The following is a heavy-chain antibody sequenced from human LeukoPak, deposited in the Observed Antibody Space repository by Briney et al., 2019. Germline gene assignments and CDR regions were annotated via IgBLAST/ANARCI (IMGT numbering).Heavy chain of an antibody. V-gene: IGHV4-39*07. CDR1: GGSISSSSYY. CDR3: ARDGNPNYSSGYYREMDRIPFDY. CDR2: IYYSGST. D-gene: IGHD3-22*01. Sequence: ASETLSLTCIVSGGSISSSSYYWGWIRQPPGKGLEWIGSIYYSGSTYYNPSLKSRVTISVDTSKNQFSLKLSSVTAADTAVYYCARDGNPNYSSGYYREMDRIPFDYWGQGTLVTVSS. J-gene: IGHJ4*02.